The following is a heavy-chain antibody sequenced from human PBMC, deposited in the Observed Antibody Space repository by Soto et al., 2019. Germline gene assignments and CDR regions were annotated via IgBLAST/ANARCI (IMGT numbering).Heavy chain of an antibody. Sequence: SETLSLTCTVSGASINSYYWSWIRQPPGKGLEWIGYIYYSGSTNYNPSLKSRVTISLDTSSNQFSLKLTSVTAADTAVYYCASFRYCSGGTCLYYFDYWGQGTLVTVSS. CDR3: ASFRYCSGGTCLYYFDY. CDR1: GASINSYY. V-gene: IGHV4-59*01. D-gene: IGHD2-15*01. J-gene: IGHJ4*02. CDR2: IYYSGST.